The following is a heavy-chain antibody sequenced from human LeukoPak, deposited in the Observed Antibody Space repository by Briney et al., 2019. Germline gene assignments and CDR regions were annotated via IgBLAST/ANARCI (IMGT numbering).Heavy chain of an antibody. V-gene: IGHV4-59*08. CDR3: ARHVAPDMDYFDY. D-gene: IGHD2-15*01. CDR1: GASITGYY. Sequence: SETLSLTCTVSGASITGYYWTWIRQSPGKRPEWLAYVRYTGSTNYNPSLKSRLTILVDTSKNQFPLRLTSVTAADTAVYYCARHVAPDMDYFDYWGPGTLVTVSP. J-gene: IGHJ4*02. CDR2: VRYTGST.